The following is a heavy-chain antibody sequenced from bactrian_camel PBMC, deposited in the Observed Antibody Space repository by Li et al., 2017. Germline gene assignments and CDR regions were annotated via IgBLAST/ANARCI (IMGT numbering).Heavy chain of an antibody. Sequence: HVQLVESGGGSVQAGGSLRLSCAASGYTYSYSNYCMGWFRQAPGKEREGDAAIGIDGSTSYADSVKGRFTITQDNGKNTVYLQMNNLESEDTALYYCATDPVGWVRSVNYWGQGTQVTVS. V-gene: IGHV3S53*01. CDR1: GYTYSYSNYC. CDR3: ATDPVGWVRSVNY. CDR2: IGIDGST. D-gene: IGHD5*01. J-gene: IGHJ4*01.